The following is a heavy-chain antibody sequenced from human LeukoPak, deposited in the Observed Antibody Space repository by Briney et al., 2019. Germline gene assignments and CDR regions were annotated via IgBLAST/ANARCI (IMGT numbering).Heavy chain of an antibody. V-gene: IGHV1-2*02. J-gene: IGHJ4*02. CDR2: INPNSGGT. CDR3: ARMLAPGTYYNRAYYFDY. D-gene: IGHD3-10*01. CDR1: GYTFTGYY. Sequence: SVKVSCKASGYTFTGYYMHWVRQAPGQGLEWMGWINPNSGGTNYAQKFQGRVTMTRDTSISTAYMELSSLRSDDTAVYYCARMLAPGTYYNRAYYFDYWGQGTLVTVSS.